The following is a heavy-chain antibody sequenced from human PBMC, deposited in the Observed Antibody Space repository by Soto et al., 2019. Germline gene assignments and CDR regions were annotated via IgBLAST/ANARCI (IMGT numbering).Heavy chain of an antibody. CDR3: ARKRKTVVTQAYFDY. Sequence: XQTLSLPCIVSGESMSSSSYYWGWIRQPPGKGLEWIGSIYYSGRTYYNPSFKSRVTISIDTSKNQFSLKLSSVTATDTAVYYCARKRKTVVTQAYFDYCGQGALVTVSS. CDR2: IYYSGRT. V-gene: IGHV4-39*01. J-gene: IGHJ4*02. CDR1: GESMSSSSYY. D-gene: IGHD2-21*02.